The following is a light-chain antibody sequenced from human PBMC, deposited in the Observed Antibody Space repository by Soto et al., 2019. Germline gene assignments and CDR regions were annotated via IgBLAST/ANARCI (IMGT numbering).Light chain of an antibody. V-gene: IGKV3-15*01. Sequence: VMTQSPATLSVSPGERATLSCRASQSINSNLAWYQQRPGQAPRLLIYGASTRATGIPARFSGSGSGTEFTLTISSLQPEDFATYYCQQSYSTPTFGQGTKVDIK. CDR2: GAS. CDR1: QSINSN. J-gene: IGKJ1*01. CDR3: QQSYSTPT.